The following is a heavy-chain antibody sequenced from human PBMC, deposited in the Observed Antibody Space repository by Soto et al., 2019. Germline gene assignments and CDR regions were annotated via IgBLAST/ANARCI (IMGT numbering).Heavy chain of an antibody. CDR3: ARDPPDAGRGQYAFDI. Sequence: SETLSLTCAVYGGSFSGYYWSWIRQPPGKGLELIGEINHSGSTNYNPSLKSRVTISVDTSKNTLYLQMNNLRAEDTALYFCARDPPDAGRGQYAFDIWGQGTMVTVSS. CDR2: INHSGST. D-gene: IGHD2-15*01. V-gene: IGHV4-34*01. J-gene: IGHJ3*02. CDR1: GGSFSGYY.